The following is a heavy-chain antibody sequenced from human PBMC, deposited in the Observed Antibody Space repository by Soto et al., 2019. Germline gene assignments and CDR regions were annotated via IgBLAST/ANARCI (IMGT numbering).Heavy chain of an antibody. J-gene: IGHJ2*01. D-gene: IGHD4-17*01. CDR3: AKVGTVTTLAISDHWYFDL. CDR2: ISGSGGST. CDR1: GFTFSSYA. V-gene: IGHV3-23*01. Sequence: EVQLLESGGGLVQPGGSLRLSCAASGFTFSSYAMSWVRQAPGKGLEWVSAISGSGGSTYYADSVKGRFTISRDNSKITLYLQMNSLRAEDTAVYYCAKVGTVTTLAISDHWYFDLWGRGTLVTVSS.